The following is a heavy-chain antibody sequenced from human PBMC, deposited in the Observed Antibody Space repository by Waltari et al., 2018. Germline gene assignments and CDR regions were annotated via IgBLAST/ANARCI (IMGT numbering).Heavy chain of an antibody. Sequence: VQVLESGGGLVMPGVSLGLSCSASAFPLRRYAIAWVRQAPGKGLEWVSAIPGDGGSTYYADSVKGRFTISRDNSKNTVYLQMNSLRAEDTAIYYCAKDRQGVWDYWGQGTLVTVSS. J-gene: IGHJ4*02. D-gene: IGHD2-8*01. CDR2: IPGDGGST. CDR1: AFPLRRYA. CDR3: AKDRQGVWDY. V-gene: IGHV3-23*01.